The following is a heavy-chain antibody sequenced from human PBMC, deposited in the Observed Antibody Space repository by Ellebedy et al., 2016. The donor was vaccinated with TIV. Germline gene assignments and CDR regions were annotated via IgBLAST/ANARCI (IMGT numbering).Heavy chain of an antibody. D-gene: IGHD3-22*01. CDR3: ARFPDYYRSNDYAY. Sequence: MPSETLSLTCTVSGGSMSRYYSSWIRQPPGKGLEWIGYIYHSGSTNYNPSLKSRVTISLDTSKNQFSLNLNSVTAADTAVYYCARFPDYYRSNDYAYWGQGTLVTVSS. CDR1: GGSMSRYY. CDR2: IYHSGST. V-gene: IGHV4-59*01. J-gene: IGHJ4*02.